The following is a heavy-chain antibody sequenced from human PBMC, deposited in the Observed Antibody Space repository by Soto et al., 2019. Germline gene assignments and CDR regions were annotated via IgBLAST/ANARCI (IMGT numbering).Heavy chain of an antibody. CDR3: AREGGNLNWFDP. V-gene: IGHV3-23*01. J-gene: IGHJ5*02. CDR1: GCTFSSYA. Sequence: GGSLRLSCAASGCTFSSYAISWVRQAPGKGLEWVSAISGSGSSTYYADSVKGRFTISRDNSKNTLYLQMNSLRDEDTAVYYCAREGGNLNWFDPWGQGTLVTVSS. D-gene: IGHD1-26*01. CDR2: ISGSGSST.